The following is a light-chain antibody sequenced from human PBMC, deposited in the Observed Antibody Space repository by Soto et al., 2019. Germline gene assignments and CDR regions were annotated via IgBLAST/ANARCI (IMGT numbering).Light chain of an antibody. J-gene: IGKJ1*01. CDR3: QHCDTSWP. V-gene: IGKV1-39*01. Sequence: DIQMTQSPSSLSASVGDRVTITCRASQSISSYLNWYQQKPGKAPKVLIYAASSLQSGIPSRFSGSGSGTEFTLTISGLQPDDFATYYCQHCDTSWPFGQGTKVDIK. CDR1: QSISSY. CDR2: AAS.